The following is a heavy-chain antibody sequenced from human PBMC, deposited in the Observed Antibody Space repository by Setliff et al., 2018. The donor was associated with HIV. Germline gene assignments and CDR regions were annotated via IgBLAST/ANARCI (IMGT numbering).Heavy chain of an antibody. Sequence: SETLSLTCTVSGGSISSSSYYWGWIRQPPGKALEWLGSIFYSGSTYYNPSLKSRPTISVDTSKNQFSLKLNSVTAADTAVYYCARLAIPAATTDYWGQGTLVTVSS. CDR3: ARLAIPAATTDY. V-gene: IGHV4-39*01. D-gene: IGHD2-2*01. CDR1: GGSISSSSYY. J-gene: IGHJ4*02. CDR2: IFYSGST.